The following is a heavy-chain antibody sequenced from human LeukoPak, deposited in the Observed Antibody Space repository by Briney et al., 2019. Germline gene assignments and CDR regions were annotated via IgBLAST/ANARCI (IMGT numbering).Heavy chain of an antibody. J-gene: IGHJ4*02. D-gene: IGHD3-10*01. CDR2: IDPSDSYT. Sequence: GESLKISCKGSGYSFTSYWISWVRPMPGKGLEWMGRIDPSDSYTNYSPSFQGHVTISADKSISTAYLQWSSLKASDTAMYYCARPAASMVREPLDYWGQGTLVTVSS. CDR1: GYSFTSYW. CDR3: ARPAASMVREPLDY. V-gene: IGHV5-10-1*01.